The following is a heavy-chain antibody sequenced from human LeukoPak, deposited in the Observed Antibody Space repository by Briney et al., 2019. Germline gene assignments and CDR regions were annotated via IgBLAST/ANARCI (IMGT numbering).Heavy chain of an antibody. CDR2: IWPSGST. Sequence: SETLSLTCTVSGGSISSYYWSWIRQSPGQGLEWIGYIWPSGSTNYNPSLSGRVAISLDKSRNHFTLMVTAVTAADTAFYYCARKGPEHLPTYFDHWGQGTLVTVSS. D-gene: IGHD2-21*01. CDR1: GGSISSYY. V-gene: IGHV4-4*08. CDR3: ARKGPEHLPTYFDH. J-gene: IGHJ4*02.